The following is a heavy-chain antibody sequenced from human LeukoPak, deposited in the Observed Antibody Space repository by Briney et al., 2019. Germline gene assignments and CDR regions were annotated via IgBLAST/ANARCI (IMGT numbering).Heavy chain of an antibody. Sequence: GGSLRLSCAASGFTFSSYWMSWVRQAPAKGLEWVANIKQYESEKYYVDSVKGRFAISRDNSQNTLYLQMNSLRAEDTAGYCCAKDKGESEYFDYWGQGTLVTVSS. D-gene: IGHD3-16*01. CDR1: GFTFSSYW. CDR3: AKDKGESEYFDY. CDR2: IKQYESEK. J-gene: IGHJ4*02. V-gene: IGHV3-7*01.